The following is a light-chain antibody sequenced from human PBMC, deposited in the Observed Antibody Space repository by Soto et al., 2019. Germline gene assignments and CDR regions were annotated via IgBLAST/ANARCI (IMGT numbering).Light chain of an antibody. Sequence: QSVLTQPPSVSGAPGQRVTICCTGSSSNIGAGYDVHWYQQPPGTAPKLLIYGNSNRPSGVPDRFSGSKSGTSASLAITGLQAEDEADYYCQSYDSSLSGYVFGGGTKLTVL. J-gene: IGLJ2*01. V-gene: IGLV1-40*01. CDR2: GNS. CDR1: SSNIGAGYD. CDR3: QSYDSSLSGYV.